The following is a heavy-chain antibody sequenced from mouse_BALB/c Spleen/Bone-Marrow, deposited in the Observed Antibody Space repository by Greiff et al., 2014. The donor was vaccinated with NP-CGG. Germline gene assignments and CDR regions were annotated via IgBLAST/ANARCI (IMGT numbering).Heavy chain of an antibody. Sequence: DVMLVESGPSLVKPSQTLSLTCSVTGDSITGGYWHWIRKLPGNKLECMGYISCRGTTYYNPSLKSRISITRDTSKNQYYLELNSVAAEDTATYYCARTGFFDVWGAGTTVTVSS. CDR3: ARTGFFDV. CDR2: ISCRGTT. CDR1: GDSITGGY. V-gene: IGHV3-8*02. J-gene: IGHJ1*01.